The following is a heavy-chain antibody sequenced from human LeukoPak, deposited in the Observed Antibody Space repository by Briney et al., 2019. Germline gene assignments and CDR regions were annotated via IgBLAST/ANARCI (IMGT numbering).Heavy chain of an antibody. Sequence: GASVKVSCKASGYTFTGYYMHWVRQAPGQGLEWMGRINTNSGGTDYAQNFQGRVTMTRDTSISTAYMELSRLRSDVTAVYYCARETGYFDFEYSGQETLDTVST. J-gene: IGHJ4*02. D-gene: IGHD3-9*01. CDR2: INTNSGGT. V-gene: IGHV1-2*06. CDR3: ARETGYFDFEY. CDR1: GYTFTGYY.